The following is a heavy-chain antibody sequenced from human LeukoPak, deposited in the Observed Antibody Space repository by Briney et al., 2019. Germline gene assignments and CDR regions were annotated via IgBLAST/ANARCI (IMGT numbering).Heavy chain of an antibody. CDR3: ARANWNYPSGLSHDAFDI. CDR1: GFTFSSYG. V-gene: IGHV3-33*01. J-gene: IGHJ3*02. Sequence: GRSLRLSCAASGFTFSSYGMHWVRQAPGKGLEWVAVIWYDGSNKYYADSVKGRFTISRDNAKNSLYLQMNSLRAEDTAVYYCARANWNYPSGLSHDAFDIWGQGTMVTVSS. D-gene: IGHD1-7*01. CDR2: IWYDGSNK.